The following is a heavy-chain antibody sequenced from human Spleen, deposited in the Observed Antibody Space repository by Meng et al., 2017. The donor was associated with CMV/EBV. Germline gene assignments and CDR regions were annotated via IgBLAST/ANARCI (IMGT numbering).Heavy chain of an antibody. CDR2: INPDSGVT. CDR1: GYTYTGYY. D-gene: IGHD3-3*01. J-gene: IGHJ2*01. CDR3: ARTYDLKGWFFDL. V-gene: IGHV1-2*02. Sequence: ASVKVSCKGSGYTYTGYYLHWVRQAPGQRIEWMGWINPDSGVTDYAQRFQGRVTMTRETSTTTGNMQLTRLTSEDTAVYYCARTYDLKGWFFDLWGRGTLVTVSS.